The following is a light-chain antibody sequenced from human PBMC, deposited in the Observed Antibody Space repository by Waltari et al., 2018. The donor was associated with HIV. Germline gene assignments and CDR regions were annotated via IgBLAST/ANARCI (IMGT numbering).Light chain of an antibody. CDR3: QQYASSPLT. CDR2: AAS. V-gene: IGKV3-20*01. Sequence: EIVLTQSPGTLSLSPGETATLSCRASQSFSSDYLTWYQQRRGQAPRVLIYAASNRATGIPDRFSGGGSGTDFTLTISRLEPEDFAVYFCQQYASSPLTFGGGTKVEIK. CDR1: QSFSSDY. J-gene: IGKJ4*01.